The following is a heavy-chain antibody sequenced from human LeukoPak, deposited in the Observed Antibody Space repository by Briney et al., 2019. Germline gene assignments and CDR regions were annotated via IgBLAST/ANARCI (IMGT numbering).Heavy chain of an antibody. CDR1: GFTFSDYT. CDR3: AKDRKDVVLWFGELYY. V-gene: IGHV3-30*18. Sequence: PGGSLRLSCAASGFTFSDYTMNWVRQAPGKGLEWVAVISYEGSNKYYADSVKGRFTISRDNFKNTLYLQMNSLRAEDTAVYYCAKDRKDVVLWFGELYYWGQGTLVTVSS. J-gene: IGHJ4*02. CDR2: ISYEGSNK. D-gene: IGHD3-10*01.